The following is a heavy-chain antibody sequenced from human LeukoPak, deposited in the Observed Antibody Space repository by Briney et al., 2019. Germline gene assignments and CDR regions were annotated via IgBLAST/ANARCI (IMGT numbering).Heavy chain of an antibody. D-gene: IGHD6-19*01. CDR2: ISGSGGST. CDR3: AKDIGKGSGWY. Sequence: GGSLRLSCAASGFIFNNYWMPWVRQVPGKGLEWVSAISGSGGSTYYADSVKGRFTISRDNSKNTLYLQMNSLRAEDTAVYYCAKDIGKGSGWYWGQGTLVTVSS. CDR1: GFIFNNYW. V-gene: IGHV3-23*01. J-gene: IGHJ4*02.